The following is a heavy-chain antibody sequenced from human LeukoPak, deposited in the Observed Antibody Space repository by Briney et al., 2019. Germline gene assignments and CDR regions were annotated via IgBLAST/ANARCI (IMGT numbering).Heavy chain of an antibody. CDR3: ARGWYSGSYFDIFWTNDFDY. J-gene: IGHJ4*02. D-gene: IGHD1-26*01. CDR2: MNPNSGNT. CDR1: GYTFTSYD. V-gene: IGHV1-8*01. Sequence: ASVKVSCKASGYTFTSYDINWVRQATGQGLEWMGWMNPNSGNTGYAQKFQGRVTMTRNTSISTAYMELSSLRSEDTAVYYCARGWYSGSYFDIFWTNDFDYWGQGTLVTVSS.